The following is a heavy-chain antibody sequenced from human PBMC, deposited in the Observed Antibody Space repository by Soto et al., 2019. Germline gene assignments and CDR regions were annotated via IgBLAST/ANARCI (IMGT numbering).Heavy chain of an antibody. CDR2: IWNDGIRK. CDR1: GFTFSKYG. V-gene: IGHV3-33*01. J-gene: IGHJ4*01. CDR3: ARDDDNDANALDY. Sequence: GGSLRLSCAASGFTFSKYGMHRVRQAPGKGLEWVALIWNDGIRKVYVDSVKGRFTISRDNSKNTLDLQMNNLRDEDTAVYYCARDDDNDANALDYWGPGTLVTPSS.